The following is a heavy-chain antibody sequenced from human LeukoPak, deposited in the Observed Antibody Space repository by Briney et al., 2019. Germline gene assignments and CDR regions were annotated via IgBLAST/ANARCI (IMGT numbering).Heavy chain of an antibody. V-gene: IGHV3-21*01. CDR3: ARDPPYYDSSGYYYDY. CDR1: GFTFSTYS. D-gene: IGHD3-22*01. CDR2: ISGSSIYI. Sequence: GGSLRLSCAASGFTFSTYSMKWVRQAPGKGREWVSSISGSSIYIYYADSVKGRFTISRDNDKNSMYIKMSSLIAEDTAVYYCARDPPYYDSSGYYYDYWGQGTLVTVSS. J-gene: IGHJ4*02.